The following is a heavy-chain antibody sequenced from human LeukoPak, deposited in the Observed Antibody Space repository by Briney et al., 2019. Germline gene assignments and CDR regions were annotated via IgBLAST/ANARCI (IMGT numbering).Heavy chain of an antibody. Sequence: SETLSLTCTVSGGSINFYYWSWIRQPAAKALEWIGRIYSTGSTNYSPSLKSRVTMSVDKSKNQFPLNLSSVTAADTAVYYCARGIADPYSFDSWGQGTLVTVSS. CDR3: ARGIADPYSFDS. CDR1: GGSINFYY. CDR2: IYSTGST. D-gene: IGHD6-13*01. J-gene: IGHJ4*02. V-gene: IGHV4-4*07.